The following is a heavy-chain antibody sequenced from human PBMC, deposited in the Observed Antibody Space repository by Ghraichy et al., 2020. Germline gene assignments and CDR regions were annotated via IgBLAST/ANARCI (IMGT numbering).Heavy chain of an antibody. V-gene: IGHV3-53*01. Sequence: GESLNISCAASGFTVSSNYMSWVRQAPGKGLEWVSVIYSGGSTYYADSVKGRFTISRDNSKNTLYLQMNSLRAEDTAVYYCARHNPQQLVPYYFDYWGQGTLVTVSS. CDR1: GFTVSSNY. CDR3: ARHNPQQLVPYYFDY. D-gene: IGHD6-13*01. J-gene: IGHJ4*02. CDR2: IYSGGST.